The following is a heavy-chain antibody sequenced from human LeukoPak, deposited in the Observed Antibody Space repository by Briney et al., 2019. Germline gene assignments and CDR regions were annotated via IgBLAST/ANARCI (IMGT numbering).Heavy chain of an antibody. CDR1: GFTFGDYA. J-gene: IGHJ4*02. CDR3: TRETTPYY. CDR2: IRSKAYGGTT. D-gene: IGHD4-17*01. Sequence: PGGSLRLSCTASGFTFGDYALTWVRQAPGKGLEWVGFIRSKAYGGTTEYAASVKGRFTISRDDSKSIAYLQMNSLKTKDTAVYYCTRETTPYYWGQGTLVTVSS. V-gene: IGHV3-49*04.